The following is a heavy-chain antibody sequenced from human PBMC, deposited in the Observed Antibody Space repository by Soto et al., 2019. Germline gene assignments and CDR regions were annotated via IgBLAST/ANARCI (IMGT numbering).Heavy chain of an antibody. V-gene: IGHV4-59*08. CDR3: ARHWGFWVDF. J-gene: IGHJ4*02. CDR2: IYYSGST. D-gene: IGHD3-16*01. Sequence: QVQLQESGPGLVKPSETLSLTCTVSGGSIRSYYWSWIRQPPGKGLEWIGYIYYSGSTNYNPSLKSRVTISVDTSKNQFSLKLSSVTAADTAVYYCARHWGFWVDFWGQGTLVTVSS. CDR1: GGSIRSYY.